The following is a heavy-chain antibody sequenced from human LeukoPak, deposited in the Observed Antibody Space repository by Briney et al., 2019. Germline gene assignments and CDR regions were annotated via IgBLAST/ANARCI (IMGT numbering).Heavy chain of an antibody. D-gene: IGHD1-26*01. CDR2: INPSGGST. Sequence: ASVKVSRKASGYTFTSYYMHWVRQAPGQGLEWMGIINPSGGSTSYAQKFQGRVTMTRDTSTSTVYMELSSLRSEGTAVYYCARESVNSGSYYGLHDAFDIWGQGTMVTVSS. J-gene: IGHJ3*02. CDR3: ARESVNSGSYYGLHDAFDI. V-gene: IGHV1-46*01. CDR1: GYTFTSYY.